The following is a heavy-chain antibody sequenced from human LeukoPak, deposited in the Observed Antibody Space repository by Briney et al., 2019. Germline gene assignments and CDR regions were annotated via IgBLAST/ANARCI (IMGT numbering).Heavy chain of an antibody. D-gene: IGHD2-2*01. V-gene: IGHV1-46*01. CDR2: INPSGGST. J-gene: IGHJ5*02. CDR3: ARESRHCSSTSCYRWFDP. Sequence: ASVKVSCKASGYTFTSYYMHWVRQAPGQGLERMGIINPSGGSTSYAQKFQGRVTMTRDTSTSTVYMELSSLRSEDTAVYYCARESRHCSSTSCYRWFDPWGQGTLVTVSS. CDR1: GYTFTSYY.